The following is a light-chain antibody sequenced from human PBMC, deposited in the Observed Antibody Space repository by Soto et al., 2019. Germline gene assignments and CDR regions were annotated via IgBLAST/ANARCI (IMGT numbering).Light chain of an antibody. CDR2: GAS. CDR1: QSGGSY. Sequence: EIVMTQSPATLSVSPGERARLSGRASQSGGSYLAWCEQKPGQAPRLLIFGASTRAAGIPATFSGSGSGTEFTPTITSLQSEDIAVYSCHQYNNWPRTYGQGKKVDIK. V-gene: IGKV3-15*01. CDR3: HQYNNWPRT. J-gene: IGKJ1*01.